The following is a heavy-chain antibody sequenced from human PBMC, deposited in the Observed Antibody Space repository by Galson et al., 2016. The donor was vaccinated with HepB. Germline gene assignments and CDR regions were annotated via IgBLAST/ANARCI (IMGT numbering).Heavy chain of an antibody. CDR2: VYPAGSDT. CDR3: AIRLYSSGSFDY. CDR1: GYTFRSYW. Sequence: QSGAEVKKPGESLRISCKGSGYTFRSYWIGWVRQMPGKGLEWMGIVYPAGSDTNYSPSFQGHVTISTDRSISTAYLQWSSLKASDTAIYYCAIRLYSSGSFDYWGQGTLVTVSS. V-gene: IGHV5-51*01. J-gene: IGHJ4*02. D-gene: IGHD6-19*01.